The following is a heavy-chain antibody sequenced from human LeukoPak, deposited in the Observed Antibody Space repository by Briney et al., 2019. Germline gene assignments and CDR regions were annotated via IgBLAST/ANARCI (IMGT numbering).Heavy chain of an antibody. CDR1: GFTFDDYA. CDR2: ISWNSGSI. V-gene: IGHV3-9*01. D-gene: IGHD2-21*01. Sequence: GGSLRLSCAASGFTFDDYAMHWVRQAPGEGLEWVSGISWNSGSIGYADSVKGRFTISRDNAKNSLYLQMNSLRAEDTALYYCAKDGGDGSKPDAFDIWGQGTMVTVSS. J-gene: IGHJ3*02. CDR3: AKDGGDGSKPDAFDI.